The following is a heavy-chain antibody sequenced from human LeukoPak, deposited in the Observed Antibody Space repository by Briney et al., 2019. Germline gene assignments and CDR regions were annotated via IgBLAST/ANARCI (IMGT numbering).Heavy chain of an antibody. CDR1: GYTFTSYD. D-gene: IGHD3-22*01. Sequence: ASAKVSCKASGYTFTSYDINWVRQATGQGLEWMGWMNPNSGNTGYAQKLQVRVTMTRNTSISTAYMDLSSLRSEDTAVHYCARGYFYSRVYYFDYWGQGTLVPVSS. J-gene: IGHJ4*02. V-gene: IGHV1-8*01. CDR2: MNPNSGNT. CDR3: ARGYFYSRVYYFDY.